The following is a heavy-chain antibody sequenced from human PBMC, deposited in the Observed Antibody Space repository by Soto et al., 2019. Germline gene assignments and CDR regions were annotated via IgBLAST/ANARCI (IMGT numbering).Heavy chain of an antibody. D-gene: IGHD2-2*01. V-gene: IGHV3-23*01. CDR1: GFTFSSYA. CDR2: ISGSGGST. CDR3: ATARCSSISCAADYDFWCPSDD. J-gene: IGHJ4*02. Sequence: EVQLLESGGGLVQPGGSLRLSCAASGFTFSSYAMSWVRQAPGKGLEWVSAISGSGGSTYYADSVKGRFTISRDISKNTLYLQMDSLRSEDTALYYCATARCSSISCAADYDFWCPSDDGGQGTLV.